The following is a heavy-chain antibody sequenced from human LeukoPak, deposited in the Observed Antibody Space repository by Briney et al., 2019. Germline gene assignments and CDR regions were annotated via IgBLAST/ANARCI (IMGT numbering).Heavy chain of an antibody. CDR1: GGSLTSYY. CDR2: IYSSGRT. J-gene: IGHJ1*01. Sequence: SETLSLTCSVSGGSLTSYYWSWIRQPAGKGLEWIGRIYSSGRTNYNPSLKSRVTMSVDTSKNQFSLKLRSVTAADTAVYYCARDLGYDSSGDYYTYFQLWGQGTRLTVSS. V-gene: IGHV4-4*07. D-gene: IGHD3-22*01. CDR3: ARDLGYDSSGDYYTYFQL.